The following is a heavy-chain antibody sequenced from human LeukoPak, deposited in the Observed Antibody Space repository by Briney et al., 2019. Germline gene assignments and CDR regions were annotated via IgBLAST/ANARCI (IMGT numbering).Heavy chain of an antibody. J-gene: IGHJ3*02. Sequence: GGPLRLSCAASGFTFSSYGMHWVRQAPGKGLEWVAVISYDGSNKYYADSVKGRFTISRDNSKNTLYLQMNSLRAEDTAVYYCAKPDYYDSSGYGLGAFDIWGQGTMVTVSS. D-gene: IGHD3-22*01. CDR1: GFTFSSYG. V-gene: IGHV3-30*18. CDR2: ISYDGSNK. CDR3: AKPDYYDSSGYGLGAFDI.